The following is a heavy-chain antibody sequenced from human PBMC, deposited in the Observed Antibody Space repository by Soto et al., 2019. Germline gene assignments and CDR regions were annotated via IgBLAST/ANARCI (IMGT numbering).Heavy chain of an antibody. V-gene: IGHV1-58*01. CDR2: IVVGSGNT. J-gene: IGHJ4*02. Sequence: GASVKVSCKASGFTFTSSAVQWVRQARGQRLEWIGWIVVGSGNTNYAQKFQERVTITRGMSTSTAYMELSSLRSEDTAVYYCAADPDAYSSGWRNFDYWGQGTLVTVSS. CDR1: GFTFTSSA. D-gene: IGHD6-19*01. CDR3: AADPDAYSSGWRNFDY.